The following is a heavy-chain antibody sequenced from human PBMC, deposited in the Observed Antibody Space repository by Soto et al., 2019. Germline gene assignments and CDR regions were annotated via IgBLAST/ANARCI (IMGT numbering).Heavy chain of an antibody. CDR2: IIPIFGTA. CDR3: ASSVPPPAPPRGNYFDY. CDR1: GGTFSSYA. Sequence: ASVKVSCKASGGTFSSYAISWVRQAPGQGLEWMGGIIPIFGTANYAQKFQGRVTITADESTSTAYMELSSLRSEDTAVYYCASSVPPPAPPRGNYFDYWGQGTLVTVSS. J-gene: IGHJ4*02. V-gene: IGHV1-69*13. D-gene: IGHD3-10*02.